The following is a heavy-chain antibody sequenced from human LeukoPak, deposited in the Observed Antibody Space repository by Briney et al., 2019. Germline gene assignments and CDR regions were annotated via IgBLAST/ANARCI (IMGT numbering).Heavy chain of an antibody. D-gene: IGHD6-19*01. CDR1: GFTFSSYS. Sequence: GGSLRLSCAVSGFTFSSYSMSWVRQAPGKGLEWVSSIGSSGTYKYYADSVKGRFTISRDNAKNSLYLQMNSLRAEDTAVYYCAKGKDSVAGATNDYWGQGTLVTVSS. V-gene: IGHV3-21*01. J-gene: IGHJ4*02. CDR2: IGSSGTYK. CDR3: AKGKDSVAGATNDY.